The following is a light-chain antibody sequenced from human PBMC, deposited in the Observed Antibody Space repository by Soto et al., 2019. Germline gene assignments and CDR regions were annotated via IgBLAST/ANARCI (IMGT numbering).Light chain of an antibody. V-gene: IGLV1-40*01. CDR1: SSNIGAGYD. CDR2: GNS. J-gene: IGLJ3*02. Sequence: QSVLTQPPSVSGAPGQRVTISCTGSSSNIGAGYDVHWYQPLPGTAPKLLIYGNSKRPPGVPDRFSGSKAGTSASLAITGLQAEDEADYYCQSYDSSRSGSVFGGGTKLTVL. CDR3: QSYDSSRSGSV.